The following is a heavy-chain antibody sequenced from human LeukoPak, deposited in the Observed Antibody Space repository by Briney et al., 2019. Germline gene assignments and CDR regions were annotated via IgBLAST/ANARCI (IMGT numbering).Heavy chain of an antibody. CDR3: ATIDTAMVTDVNY. V-gene: IGHV1-8*01. D-gene: IGHD5-18*01. J-gene: IGHJ4*02. CDR2: MNPNSGNT. Sequence: ASVKVSCKASGYTFTSYDINWVRQATGQGLEWMGWMNPNSGNTGYAQKFQGRVTMTRNTSISTAYMELSSLRSEDTAVYYCATIDTAMVTDVNYWGQGTLVTVSS. CDR1: GYTFTSYD.